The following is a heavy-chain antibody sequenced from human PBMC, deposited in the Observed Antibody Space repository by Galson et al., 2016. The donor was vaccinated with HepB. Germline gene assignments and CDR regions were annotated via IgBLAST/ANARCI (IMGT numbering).Heavy chain of an antibody. Sequence: SLRLSCAGSGFSFSSFWMNWVRQAPGRGLEWVGNIKQDGSETYYVGSVKGRFTISRDNAKNSVLLQMNSLRPEDAAVYYCAGGGGFLADVWGQGTTVTVSS. J-gene: IGHJ6*02. V-gene: IGHV3-7*01. CDR3: AGGGGFLADV. CDR1: GFSFSSFW. CDR2: IKQDGSET.